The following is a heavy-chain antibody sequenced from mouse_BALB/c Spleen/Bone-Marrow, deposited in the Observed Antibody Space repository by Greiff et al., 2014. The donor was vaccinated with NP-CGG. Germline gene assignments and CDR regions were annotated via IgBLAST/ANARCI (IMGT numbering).Heavy chain of an antibody. J-gene: IGHJ2*01. D-gene: IGHD2-3*01. CDR3: AREVDGWYYFDY. V-gene: IGHV5-6-5*01. Sequence: EVKLMESGGGLVKPGGSLKLSCAASGFTFSSYAMSWVRQTPVKRLEWVASISSGGSTYYPDSVKGRFTISRDNARNILYLQMSSLRSEDTAMYYCAREVDGWYYFDYWGQGTTLTVSS. CDR2: ISSGGST. CDR1: GFTFSSYA.